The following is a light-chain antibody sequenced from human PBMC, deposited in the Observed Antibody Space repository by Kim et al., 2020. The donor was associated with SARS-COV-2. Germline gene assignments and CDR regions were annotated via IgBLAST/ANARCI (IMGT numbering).Light chain of an antibody. CDR1: SSDVGRYNS. CDR3: SSFTTTSSSTLV. V-gene: IGLV2-14*03. J-gene: IGLJ1*01. Sequence: SITISCTGSSSDVGRYNSVTWSQQHPGKAPTLILYDVSDRPSGVSDRFSGSKSGNTASLTISGLQVEDEADYYCSSFTTTSSSTLVFGTGTKVTVL. CDR2: DVS.